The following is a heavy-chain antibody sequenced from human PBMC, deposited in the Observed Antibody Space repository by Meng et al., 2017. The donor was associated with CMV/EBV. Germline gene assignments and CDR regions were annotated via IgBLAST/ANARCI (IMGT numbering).Heavy chain of an antibody. CDR3: ARDTGFLYYYGSGPDPENWFDP. J-gene: IGHJ5*02. CDR1: GYTFTSYG. D-gene: IGHD3-10*01. Sequence: ASVKVSCKASGYTFTSYGISWVRQAPGQGLEWMGWISAYNGNTNYAQKLQGRVTMTTDTSTSTAYMELRSLRSDDTAVYYCARDTGFLYYYGSGPDPENWFDPWGQGNLVTVSS. CDR2: ISAYNGNT. V-gene: IGHV1-18*01.